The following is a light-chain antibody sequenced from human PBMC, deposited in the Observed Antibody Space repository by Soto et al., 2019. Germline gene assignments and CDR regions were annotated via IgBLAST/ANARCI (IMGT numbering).Light chain of an antibody. J-gene: IGLJ3*02. CDR1: SSDVGSYNL. CDR2: EDS. V-gene: IGLV2-23*01. CDR3: CSYAGSSWV. Sequence: QSVLTQPASVSGSPGQSITISCTGTSSDVGSYNLVSWYQQHPGKAPKVMIYEDSKRPSGVSNRFSGSKSGNTASLTISGLQAEDEADYYCCSYAGSSWVFGGGTKLTVL.